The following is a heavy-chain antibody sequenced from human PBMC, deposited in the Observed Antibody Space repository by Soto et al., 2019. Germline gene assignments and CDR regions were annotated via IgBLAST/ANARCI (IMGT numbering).Heavy chain of an antibody. V-gene: IGHV4-4*02. D-gene: IGHD5-18*01. CDR3: ARMANTTMVTIDY. CDR2: IYHSGNT. J-gene: IGHJ4*02. CDR1: GDSISSGAW. Sequence: SETLSLTCAVSGDSISSGAWWSWVRQSPGKGLQWIGEIYHSGNTRNNPSLKSRVTMSVDKSNNQFSLNLMSVTAADTAVYYCARMANTTMVTIDYWGQGTLVTVSS.